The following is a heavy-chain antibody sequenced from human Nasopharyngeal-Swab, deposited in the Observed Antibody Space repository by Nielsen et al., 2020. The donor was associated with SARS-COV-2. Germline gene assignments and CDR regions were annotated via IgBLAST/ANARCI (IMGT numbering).Heavy chain of an antibody. CDR3: ARRDTVTLYYYYYGMDV. J-gene: IGHJ6*02. CDR1: GFTFSSYS. CDR2: ISSSSSYI. V-gene: IGHV3-21*01. D-gene: IGHD4-11*01. Sequence: GESLKISCAASGFTFSSYSMNWVRQAPGKGLEWVSSISSSSSYIYYADSVKGRFTISGDNAKNSLYLQMNSLRAEDTAVYYCARRDTVTLYYYYYGMDVWGQGTTVTVSS.